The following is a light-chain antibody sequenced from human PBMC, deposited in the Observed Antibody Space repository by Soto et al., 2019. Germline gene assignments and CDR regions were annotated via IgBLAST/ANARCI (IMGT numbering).Light chain of an antibody. CDR1: QGVSRK. CDR2: GAS. V-gene: IGKV3-20*01. Sequence: DIVMTQSPATLSVAPGERFTFSCRASQGVSRKLAWYQHKPGQAPRLLIYGASSRPTGIPDRFSGSGSGTDFTLTISRLEPEDFAVYYCQQYGSSSTFGQGTRLEIK. CDR3: QQYGSSST. J-gene: IGKJ5*01.